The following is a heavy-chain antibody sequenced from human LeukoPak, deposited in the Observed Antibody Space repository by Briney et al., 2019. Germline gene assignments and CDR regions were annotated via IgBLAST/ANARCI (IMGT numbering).Heavy chain of an antibody. Sequence: GSLRLSCAASGFTFSSYAMSWIRQPPGKGLEWIGEINHSGSTNYNPSLKSRVTISVDTSKNQFSLKLSSVTAADTAVYYCARDRAGIAVAGNWFDPWGQGTLVTVSS. J-gene: IGHJ5*02. V-gene: IGHV4-34*01. D-gene: IGHD6-19*01. CDR2: INHSGST. CDR3: ARDRAGIAVAGNWFDP. CDR1: GFTFSSYA.